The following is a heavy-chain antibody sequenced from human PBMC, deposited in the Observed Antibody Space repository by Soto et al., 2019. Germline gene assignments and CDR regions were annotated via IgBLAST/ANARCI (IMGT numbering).Heavy chain of an antibody. Sequence: QVQLVQSGAEVKKPGSSVKVSCKASGDTFSSYAIIWVRHAPGQGLEWIGGIIPIFDSASYAQKFQGRVTGTADESXXTXYXXLSSLRSEDTAVYYCAREWVGSSSSSRYSYYGMDVWGQGTTVTVSS. V-gene: IGHV1-69*12. D-gene: IGHD6-6*01. J-gene: IGHJ6*02. CDR2: IIPIFDSA. CDR3: AREWVGSSSSSRYSYYGMDV. CDR1: GDTFSSYA.